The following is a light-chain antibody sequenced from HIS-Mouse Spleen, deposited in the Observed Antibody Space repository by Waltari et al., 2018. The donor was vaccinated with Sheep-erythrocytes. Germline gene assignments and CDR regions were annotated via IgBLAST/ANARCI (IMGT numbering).Light chain of an antibody. V-gene: IGLV3-10*01. CDR3: YSTDSSGNHRV. CDR2: QDS. J-gene: IGLJ2*01. Sequence: YELTQPPSVSVSPGQTASITCSGDKLGDKYACWYQQKPGQSPVLVIYQDSKRPSGIPERFSGSSSGTMATLTISGAQVEDEADYYCYSTDSSGNHRVFGGGTKLTVL. CDR1: KLGDKY.